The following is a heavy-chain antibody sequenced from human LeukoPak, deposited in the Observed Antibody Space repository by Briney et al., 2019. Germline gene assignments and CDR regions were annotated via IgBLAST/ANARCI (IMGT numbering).Heavy chain of an antibody. CDR1: GFTFGDYA. J-gene: IGHJ4*02. D-gene: IGHD3-3*01. CDR3: TSSYYDFWSGYTPLGY. CDR2: IRSEAYGGTT. V-gene: IGHV3-49*04. Sequence: GGSLRLSCTAPGFTFGDYAMSWVRQAPGKGLEWVGFIRSEAYGGTTEYAASVKGRFTISRDDSKSIAYLQMNSLKTEDTAVYYCTSSYYDFWSGYTPLGYWGQGTLVTVSS.